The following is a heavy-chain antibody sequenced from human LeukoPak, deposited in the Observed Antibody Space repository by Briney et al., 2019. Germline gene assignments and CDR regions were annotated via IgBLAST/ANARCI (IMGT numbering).Heavy chain of an antibody. CDR1: GFTFSDYY. D-gene: IGHD3-10*01. CDR2: ISGSGSNI. CDR3: ATLVGGSGSYYNPNFDY. V-gene: IGHV3-11*04. Sequence: GGSLRLSCAASGFTFSDYYMSWIRQAPGKGLEWVSYISGSGSNIYYADSVKGRFTISRDNAKNSLYLQMDSLRAEDTAVYYCATLVGGSGSYYNPNFDYWGQGTLVTVSS. J-gene: IGHJ4*02.